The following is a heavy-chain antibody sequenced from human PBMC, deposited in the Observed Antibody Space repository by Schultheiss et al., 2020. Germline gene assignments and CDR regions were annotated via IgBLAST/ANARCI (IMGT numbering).Heavy chain of an antibody. J-gene: IGHJ6*02. V-gene: IGHV3-11*05. CDR1: GFTFSDYY. CDR3: ARDLAIAADYGMDV. CDR2: ISSSSSYT. D-gene: IGHD6-13*01. Sequence: GESLKISCAASGFTFSDYYMSWIRQAPGKGLEWVSYISSSSSYTNYADSVKGRFTISRDNAKNSLYLQMNSLRAEDTAVYYCARDLAIAADYGMDVWGQGTTVTVAS.